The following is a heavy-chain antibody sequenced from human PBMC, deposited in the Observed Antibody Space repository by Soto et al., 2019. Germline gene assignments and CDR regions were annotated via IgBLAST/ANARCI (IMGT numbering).Heavy chain of an antibody. CDR3: ARDRGIAAPTYYYGMDV. V-gene: IGHV4-31*03. J-gene: IGHJ6*02. CDR1: GGSISSGGYY. Sequence: SETLSLTCTVSGGSISSGGYYWSWIRQHPGKGLEWIGYIYYSGSTYYNPSLKSRVTISVDTSKNQFSLKLSSVTAADTAVYYCARDRGIAAPTYYYGMDVWGQGTTVTVSS. CDR2: IYYSGST. D-gene: IGHD6-13*01.